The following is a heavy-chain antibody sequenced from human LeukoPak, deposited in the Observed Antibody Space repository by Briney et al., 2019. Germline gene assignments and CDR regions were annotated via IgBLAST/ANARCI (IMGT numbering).Heavy chain of an antibody. V-gene: IGHV3-30*18. CDR1: GFTFSSYG. D-gene: IGHD5-18*01. Sequence: PGRSLRLSCAASGFTFSSYGMHWVRQAPGKGLEWAAVISYDGSNKYYADSVKGRFTISRDNSKNTLYLQMNSLRAEDTAVYYCAKDRDSYGLFDYWGQGTLVTVSS. CDR2: ISYDGSNK. J-gene: IGHJ4*02. CDR3: AKDRDSYGLFDY.